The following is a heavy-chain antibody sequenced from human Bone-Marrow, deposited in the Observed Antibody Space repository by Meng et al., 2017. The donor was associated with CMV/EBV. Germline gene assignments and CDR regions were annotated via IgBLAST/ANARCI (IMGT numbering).Heavy chain of an antibody. V-gene: IGHV1-46*01. CDR1: FTNSY. Sequence: FTNSYIHRVRQAPGQGLEWMGIINPSGGSPASAQKFKGRVTMTRETSTSTVYMELSNLRSDDTAVYFCARASWYYDDLTGLPSHYFDYWGQGTLVTVSS. J-gene: IGHJ4*02. CDR2: INPSGGSP. CDR3: ARASWYYDDLTGLPSHYFDY. D-gene: IGHD3-9*01.